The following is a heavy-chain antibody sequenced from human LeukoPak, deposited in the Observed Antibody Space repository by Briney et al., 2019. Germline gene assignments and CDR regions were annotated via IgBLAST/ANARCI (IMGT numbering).Heavy chain of an antibody. Sequence: PSETLSLTCSVSGGSVSGTNYYWAWLRQPPEKGLEWIGTIYYSGSTYYNVSLKSRVTIPVDTSKNQFSLNLSSVTAADTAVYYCARDVYNFGYFDLWGRGTLSLSPQ. J-gene: IGHJ2*01. V-gene: IGHV4-39*07. D-gene: IGHD5/OR15-5a*01. CDR2: IYYSGST. CDR1: GGSVSGTNYY. CDR3: ARDVYNFGYFDL.